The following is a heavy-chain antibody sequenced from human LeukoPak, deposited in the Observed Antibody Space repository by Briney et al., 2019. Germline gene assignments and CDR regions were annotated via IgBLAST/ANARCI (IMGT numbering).Heavy chain of an antibody. V-gene: IGHV3-23*01. D-gene: IGHD3-10*01. J-gene: IGHJ4*02. CDR2: ISGSGGST. CDR1: GFTFSSYA. Sequence: GGSLRLSSAASGFTFSSYAMSWVRQAPGKGLEWVSAISGSGGSTYYADSVKGRFTISRDNSKNTLYLQMNSLRAEDTALYYCAKDLYTYGAGSYYLFDYWGQGTLVTVSS. CDR3: AKDLYTYGAGSYYLFDY.